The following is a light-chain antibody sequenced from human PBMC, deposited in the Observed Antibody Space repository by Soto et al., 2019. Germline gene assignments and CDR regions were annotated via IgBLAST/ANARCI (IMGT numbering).Light chain of an antibody. CDR2: GAS. CDR3: QQYDNWPLT. CDR1: QSVSSN. J-gene: IGKJ4*01. V-gene: IGKV3-15*01. Sequence: EVVMTQSPATLSVSPGEGATLSCRASQSVSSNLAWYQQKPGQAPRLLFFGASTRATGIPARFSGSGSGTEFTLTITSLQSEDFAVYYCQQYDNWPLTVGGGTKVEIK.